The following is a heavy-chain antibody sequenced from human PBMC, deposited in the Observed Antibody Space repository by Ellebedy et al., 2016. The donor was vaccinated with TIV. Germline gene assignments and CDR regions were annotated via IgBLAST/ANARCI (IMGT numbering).Heavy chain of an antibody. CDR3: ARQKTDSGSFLSDI. V-gene: IGHV4-30-4*01. J-gene: IGHJ3*02. CDR1: GGSISSDDYY. Sequence: SETLSLTCTVSGGSISSDDYYWSWIRQPPGKGLEWIGYIFYSGSTYYNPSLKSRVTISGDTSKNQFSLHLASVTAADTAVYYCARQKTDSGSFLSDIWGQGTMVTVSS. D-gene: IGHD3-3*01. CDR2: IFYSGST.